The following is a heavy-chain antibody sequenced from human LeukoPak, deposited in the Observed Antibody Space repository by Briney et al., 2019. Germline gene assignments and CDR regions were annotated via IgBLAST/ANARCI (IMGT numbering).Heavy chain of an antibody. CDR2: INHSGST. J-gene: IGHJ2*01. V-gene: IGHV4-34*01. D-gene: IGHD3-16*01. CDR1: GGSISSYY. Sequence: SETLSLTCTVSGGSISSYYWSWIRQPPGKGLEWIGEINHSGSTNYSPSLKSRVTISVDTSKNQFSLKLSSVTAADTAVYYCASERPTFWYFDLWGRGTLVTVSS. CDR3: ASERPTFWYFDL.